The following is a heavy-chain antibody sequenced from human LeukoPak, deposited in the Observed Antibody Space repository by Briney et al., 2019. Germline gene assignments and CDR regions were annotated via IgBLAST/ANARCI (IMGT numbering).Heavy chain of an antibody. CDR3: ARDGAVAGIGYYYGMDV. CDR2: SSAYNGNT. J-gene: IGHJ6*04. Sequence: ASVKVSCKASGYTFTSYGISWVRQAPGQGLEWMGWSSAYNGNTNYAQKLQGRVTMTTDTSTSTAYMELRSLRSDDTAVYYCARDGAVAGIGYYYGMDVWGKGTTVTVSS. V-gene: IGHV1-18*04. D-gene: IGHD6-19*01. CDR1: GYTFTSYG.